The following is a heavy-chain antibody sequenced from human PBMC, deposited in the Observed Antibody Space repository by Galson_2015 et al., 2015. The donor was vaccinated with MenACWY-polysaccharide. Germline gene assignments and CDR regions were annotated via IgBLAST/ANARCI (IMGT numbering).Heavy chain of an antibody. CDR2: IYYSGST. CDR1: GGSLSGSY. V-gene: IGHV4-59*01. D-gene: IGHD2-2*01. Sequence: SETLSLTCTVSGGSLSGSYWSWTRQPPGKGLEWIGYIYYSGSTNYNPSLKSRVTMSLDISKNQFSLKLSSVTAADTAVYYCARSGTSTSWLYYYYGMDVWGQGTTDTASS. J-gene: IGHJ6*02. CDR3: ARSGTSTSWLYYYYGMDV.